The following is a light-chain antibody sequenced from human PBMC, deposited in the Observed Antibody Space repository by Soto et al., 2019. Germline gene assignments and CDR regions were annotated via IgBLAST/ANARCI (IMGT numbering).Light chain of an antibody. CDR1: SSDIGGYDY. CDR2: DVN. V-gene: IGLV2-14*01. J-gene: IGLJ2*01. Sequence: QSALTQPASVSGSPGQSITLSCTGSSSDIGGYDYVSWYQRHPDKAPKLIIYDVNNRPSGVSNRFSGSKSVNTSSLTISGLQAVHEAAYYCTPYSRGSPHVVFGGGTKVTVL. CDR3: TPYSRGSPHVV.